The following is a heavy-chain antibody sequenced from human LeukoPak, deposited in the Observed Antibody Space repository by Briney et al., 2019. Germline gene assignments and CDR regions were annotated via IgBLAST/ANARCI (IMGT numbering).Heavy chain of an antibody. CDR1: GFTFSSYA. J-gene: IGHJ5*02. Sequence: GGSLRLSCSASGFTFSSYAMHWVRQAPGKGLEYVSAISSNGGSTYYADSVKGRFTISRDNSKNTLYLQMSSLRAEDTAVYYCVRTRPVGIAVAGGTHWFDPWGQGTLVTVSS. CDR2: ISSNGGST. CDR3: VRTRPVGIAVAGGTHWFDP. D-gene: IGHD6-19*01. V-gene: IGHV3-64D*06.